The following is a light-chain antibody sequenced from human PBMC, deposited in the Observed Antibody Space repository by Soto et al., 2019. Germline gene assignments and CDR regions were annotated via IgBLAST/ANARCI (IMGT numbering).Light chain of an antibody. CDR2: AAS. CDR3: QKYNSAPRT. CDR1: QGISNY. Sequence: DLQMTQSPSSLSASVGDRVTITCRASQGISNYLAWYQQKPGKVPKLLIYAASTLQSGVPSRFSGSGSGTEFTLTICSLQPEDVATYCCQKYNSAPRTFGQGTKVEIK. J-gene: IGKJ1*01. V-gene: IGKV1-27*01.